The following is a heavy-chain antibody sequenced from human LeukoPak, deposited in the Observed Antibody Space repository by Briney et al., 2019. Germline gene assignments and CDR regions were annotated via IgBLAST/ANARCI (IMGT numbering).Heavy chain of an antibody. Sequence: PGGSLRLSCAASGFTVSSNYMSWVRQAPGRGLEWVSVIYSGGSTYYADSVKGRFTISRDNSKNTLFLQMNSLRAGDTAVYYCARDRGMVAFDYWGQGTLVTVSS. CDR2: IYSGGST. CDR3: ARDRGMVAFDY. J-gene: IGHJ4*02. V-gene: IGHV3-66*01. CDR1: GFTVSSNY. D-gene: IGHD2-15*01.